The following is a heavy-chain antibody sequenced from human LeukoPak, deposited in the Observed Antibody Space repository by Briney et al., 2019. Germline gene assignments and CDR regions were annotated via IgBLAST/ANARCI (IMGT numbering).Heavy chain of an antibody. CDR1: GFTFSSYE. Sequence: GGSLRLSCAASGFTFSSYEMNWVRQAPGKGLEWVSYISSSGGTIYYADSVKGRFTISRDNSKSTLYIQMNSLRAEDTAVYYCARAKPKNMVRGLIMRRESRYYFDYWGQGTLVTVSS. CDR2: ISSSGGTI. D-gene: IGHD3-10*01. V-gene: IGHV3-48*03. J-gene: IGHJ4*02. CDR3: ARAKPKNMVRGLIMRRESRYYFDY.